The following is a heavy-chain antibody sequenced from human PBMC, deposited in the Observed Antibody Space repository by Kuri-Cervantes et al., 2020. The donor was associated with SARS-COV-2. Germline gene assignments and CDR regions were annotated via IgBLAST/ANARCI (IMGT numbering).Heavy chain of an antibody. J-gene: IGHJ4*02. V-gene: IGHV4-34*01. CDR1: GGSFSGYY. D-gene: IGHD2-15*01. CDR3: ASRYCSGGSCYGGPYYFGY. CDR2: INHSGST. Sequence: SETLSLTCAVYGGSFSGYYWSWIRQPPGKGLEWIGEINHSGSTNYNPSHKSRVTISVDTSKNQFSLKLSSVTAADTAVYYCASRYCSGGSCYGGPYYFGYWGQGTLVTVSS.